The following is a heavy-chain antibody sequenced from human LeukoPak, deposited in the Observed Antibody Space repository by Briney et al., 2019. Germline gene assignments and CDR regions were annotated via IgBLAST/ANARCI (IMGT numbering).Heavy chain of an antibody. CDR1: GFTFSSYG. D-gene: IGHD3-16*01. V-gene: IGHV3-23*01. Sequence: GGSLRLSCAASGFTFSSYGMSWVRQAPGKGLEWVSAISGSGGSTYYADSVKGRFTISRDNSKNTLYLQMNSLRAEDTAVYYCAKDAPPLGGYYYYYMDVWGKGTTVTISS. CDR3: AKDAPPLGGYYYYYMDV. CDR2: ISGSGGST. J-gene: IGHJ6*03.